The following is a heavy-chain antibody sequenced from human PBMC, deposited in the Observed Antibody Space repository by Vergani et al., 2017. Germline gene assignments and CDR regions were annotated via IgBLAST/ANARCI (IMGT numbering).Heavy chain of an antibody. J-gene: IGHJ3*02. CDR2: INTNTGNP. V-gene: IGHV7-4-1*02. Sequence: QVHLVQSGSELKRPGASVKVSCTASGYTFTTYAMNWVRQAPGQGLEWMGWINTNTGNPTYAQGFTGRFVFSLDTSVSTAYLQISSLKAEDTAVYYCARHDNILTGYYTPDAFDIWSQGTMVTVSS. CDR3: ARHDNILTGYYTPDAFDI. D-gene: IGHD3-9*01. CDR1: GYTFTTYA.